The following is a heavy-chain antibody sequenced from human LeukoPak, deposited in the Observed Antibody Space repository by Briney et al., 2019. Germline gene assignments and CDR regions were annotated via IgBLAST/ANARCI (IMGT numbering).Heavy chain of an antibody. CDR1: GGSISSYY. J-gene: IGHJ4*02. V-gene: IGHV4-34*01. CDR2: INHSGST. CDR3: ARAVGFYGSGSYSTYYLDY. D-gene: IGHD3-10*01. Sequence: PSETLSLTCTVSGGSISSYYWSWIRQPPGKGLEWIGEINHSGSTNYNPSLKSRVTISVDTSKNQFSLKLSSVTAADTAVYYCARAVGFYGSGSYSTYYLDYWGQGTLVTVSS.